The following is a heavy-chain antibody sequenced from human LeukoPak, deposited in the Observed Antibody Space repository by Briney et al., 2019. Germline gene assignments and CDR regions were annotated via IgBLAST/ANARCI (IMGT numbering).Heavy chain of an antibody. CDR3: VKRIPAAILSGYFDY. J-gene: IGHJ4*02. D-gene: IGHD2-2*02. Sequence: PGGSLRLSCAASGFTFSSYAMSWVRQAPGKGLEWVSYISGSGGETYYADVVEGRSTFCRDNTKKTQLQQMNILRAENTVEYYFVKRIPAAILSGYFDYWGQGTLVTVSS. CDR1: GFTFSSYA. V-gene: IGHV3-23*01. CDR2: ISGSGGET.